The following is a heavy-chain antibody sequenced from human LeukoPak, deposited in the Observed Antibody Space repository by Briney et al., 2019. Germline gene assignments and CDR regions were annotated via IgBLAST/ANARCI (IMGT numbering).Heavy chain of an antibody. CDR2: VIPIFGTA. CDR1: GGTFSSYA. V-gene: IGHV1-69*05. CDR3: ARNRHYDFWSGRSDAFDI. Sequence: SVKVSCKASGGTFSSYAISWVRQAPGQGLEWMGGVIPIFGTANYAQKFQGRVTITTDESTSTAYMELSSLRSEDTAVYYCARNRHYDFWSGRSDAFDIWGQGTMVTVSP. D-gene: IGHD3-3*01. J-gene: IGHJ3*02.